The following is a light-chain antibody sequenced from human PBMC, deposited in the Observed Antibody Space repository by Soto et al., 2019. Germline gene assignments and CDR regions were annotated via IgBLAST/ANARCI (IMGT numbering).Light chain of an antibody. V-gene: IGKV1-5*01. J-gene: IGKJ1*01. Sequence: DIQVTQSPPTLSASVGERVTLTWAASQTISTWMAWYRQKPGKAPKLLVYDASTLQSGVASRFSGSGSGTEFTLIISGLQPDDSATYYCQQYTNTNNPWMFGQGTKVDIK. CDR2: DAS. CDR3: QQYTNTNNPWM. CDR1: QTISTW.